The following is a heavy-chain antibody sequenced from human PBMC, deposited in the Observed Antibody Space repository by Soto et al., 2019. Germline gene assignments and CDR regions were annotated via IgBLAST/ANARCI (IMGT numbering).Heavy chain of an antibody. D-gene: IGHD5-18*01. V-gene: IGHV1-69*12. J-gene: IGHJ4*02. Sequence: QVQLVQSGAEVKKPESSVKVSCKAPGGTFSTYAISWVRQAPGQGLEWMGGIIPMFGTANYAQRFQDRVTITADESTNTVYMELCSLRSVDTAVYFCASGIQLWLRRINNGYSGWGQGTLVTVSS. CDR2: IIPMFGTA. CDR3: ASGIQLWLRRINNGYSG. CDR1: GGTFSTYA.